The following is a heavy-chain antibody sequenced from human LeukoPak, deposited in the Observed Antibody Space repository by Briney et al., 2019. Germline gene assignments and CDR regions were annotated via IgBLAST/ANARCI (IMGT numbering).Heavy chain of an antibody. V-gene: IGHV3-30*04. D-gene: IGHD3-22*01. CDR3: ARGSHDSSGYQFDY. Sequence: GGSLRLSCAASGFTFSSYAMHWVRQAPGMGLEWVAVISYDGSNKYYADSVKGRFTISRDNSKNTLYLQMNSLRAEDTAVYYCARGSHDSSGYQFDYWGQGTLVTVSS. CDR1: GFTFSSYA. J-gene: IGHJ4*02. CDR2: ISYDGSNK.